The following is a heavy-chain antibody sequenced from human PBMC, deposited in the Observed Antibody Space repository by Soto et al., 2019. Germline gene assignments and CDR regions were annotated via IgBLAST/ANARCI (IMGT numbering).Heavy chain of an antibody. CDR3: ITGYVRVDRDFWSGSFVH. J-gene: IGHJ4*02. Sequence: GESLKISCAASGFSFSNAWMSWVRQAPGKGLEWVGRIKSKTDGERTDYAAPVKGRFTISRDDSKSTVYLQMNSLEPEDTAIYYCITGYVRVDRDFWSGSFVHWGQGTLVTVSS. D-gene: IGHD3-3*01. CDR1: GFSFSNAW. V-gene: IGHV3-15*01. CDR2: IKSKTDGERT.